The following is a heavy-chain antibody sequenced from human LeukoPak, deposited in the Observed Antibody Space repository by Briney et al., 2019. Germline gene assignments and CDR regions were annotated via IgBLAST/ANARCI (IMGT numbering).Heavy chain of an antibody. J-gene: IGHJ6*02. V-gene: IGHV3-30*04. CDR3: ARDQSSSGSLDYYGMDV. CDR1: GFTFSSYA. D-gene: IGHD6-13*01. Sequence: GGSLRLSCAASGFTFSSYAMNWVRQAPGKGLEWVSVISYDGNNKYYADSVKGRFTISRDNSKNTLYLQMNSLRAEDTAVYYCARDQSSSGSLDYYGMDVWGQGTTVTVSS. CDR2: ISYDGNNK.